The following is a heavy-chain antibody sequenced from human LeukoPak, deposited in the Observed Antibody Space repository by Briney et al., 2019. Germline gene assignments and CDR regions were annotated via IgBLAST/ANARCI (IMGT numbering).Heavy chain of an antibody. CDR1: GGTFSSYA. CDR2: TIPIFGTA. Sequence: GASVKVSCKASGGTFSSYAISWVRQAPGQGLEWMGGTIPIFGTANYAQKFQGRVTITADESTSTAYMELSSLRSEDTAVYYCARGSKPFIAPFDYWGQGTLVTVSS. D-gene: IGHD6-13*01. V-gene: IGHV1-69*13. CDR3: ARGSKPFIAPFDY. J-gene: IGHJ4*02.